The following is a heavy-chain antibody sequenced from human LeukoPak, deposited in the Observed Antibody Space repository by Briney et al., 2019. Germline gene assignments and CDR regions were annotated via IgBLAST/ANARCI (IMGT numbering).Heavy chain of an antibody. V-gene: IGHV4-39*01. CDR1: GGSISSSIYY. Sequence: SETLSLTCTVSGGSISSSIYYWGWIRQPPGKGLEWIGNIFYSGSTYYNPFLRSRVTISVDTSKNQFSLKLNSVTAADTAVYYCARRQDRSGYYIFDIWGQGTMVTVSS. CDR2: IFYSGST. J-gene: IGHJ3*02. D-gene: IGHD6-19*01. CDR3: ARRQDRSGYYIFDI.